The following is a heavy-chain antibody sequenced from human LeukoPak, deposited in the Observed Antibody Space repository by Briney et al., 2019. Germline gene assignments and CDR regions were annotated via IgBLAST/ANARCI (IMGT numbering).Heavy chain of an antibody. J-gene: IGHJ5*02. CDR3: ARDYGSGSPPPVA. V-gene: IGHV3-21*05. Sequence: GGSLRLSCAASGFTFSSYEMNWVRQAPGKGLEWVSYISSSSSYTNYADSVKGRFTISRDNAKNSLYLQMNSLRAEDTAVYYCARDYGSGSPPPVAWGQGTLVTVSS. CDR1: GFTFSSYE. D-gene: IGHD3-10*01. CDR2: ISSSSSYT.